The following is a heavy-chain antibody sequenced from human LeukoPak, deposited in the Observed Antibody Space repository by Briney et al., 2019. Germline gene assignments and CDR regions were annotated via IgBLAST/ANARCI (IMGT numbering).Heavy chain of an antibody. CDR1: GGSISNYY. CDR3: ARVRYFDWLGPFDY. Sequence: SETLSLTCTVSGGSISNYYWNWIRQPPGKGLEWIGYIYYSGSTNYSPSLKSRVTISVDTSKNQFSLKLNSVTAADTAVYYCARVRYFDWLGPFDYWGQGTLVTVSS. CDR2: IYYSGST. J-gene: IGHJ4*02. V-gene: IGHV4-59*01. D-gene: IGHD3-9*01.